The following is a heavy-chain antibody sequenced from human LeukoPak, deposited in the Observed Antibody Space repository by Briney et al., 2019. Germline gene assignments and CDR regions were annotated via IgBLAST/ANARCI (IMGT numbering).Heavy chain of an antibody. CDR1: GYTFTGYF. CDR2: INPNSAGT. J-gene: IGHJ4*02. CDR3: ARVNYGDYYFDS. D-gene: IGHD4-17*01. Sequence: ASVKVSCKASGYTFTGYFIHWVRQAPGQGLEWMGWINPNSAGTNCAQKFQRRVTMTRDTSISTAYMELSRLRSDDTAMYYCARVNYGDYYFDSWGQGTLVTVSS. V-gene: IGHV1-2*02.